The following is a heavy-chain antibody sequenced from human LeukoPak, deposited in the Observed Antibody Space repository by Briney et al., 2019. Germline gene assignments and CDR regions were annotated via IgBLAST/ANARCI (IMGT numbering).Heavy chain of an antibody. CDR1: GGSLNIGTFY. V-gene: IGHV4-39*01. D-gene: IGHD1-14*01. Sequence: PSEALSLTPTVPGGSLNIGTFYWGWVRHPPGKGLEWILSMYHDGRTSYNPSLESRVTISIDTSTNQFSLKLSSVTAADTAVYYCASDHKSITMRKGQYFDYWGQGVLVTVSS. J-gene: IGHJ4*02. CDR2: MYHDGRT. CDR3: ASDHKSITMRKGQYFDY.